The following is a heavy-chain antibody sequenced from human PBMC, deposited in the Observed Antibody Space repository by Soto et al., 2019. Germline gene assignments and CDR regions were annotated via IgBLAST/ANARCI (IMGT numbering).Heavy chain of an antibody. Sequence: QVQLVQSGAEVKKPGSSVKVSCKASGGTFSSYTISWVRQAPGQGLEWMGRIIPILGIANYAQKFQGRVTITADKSTSTAYMELSSLRSEDTAVYYCARELGYGDDPSSFDIWGQGTMVTVSS. D-gene: IGHD4-17*01. V-gene: IGHV1-69*08. CDR3: ARELGYGDDPSSFDI. J-gene: IGHJ3*02. CDR2: IIPILGIA. CDR1: GGTFSSYT.